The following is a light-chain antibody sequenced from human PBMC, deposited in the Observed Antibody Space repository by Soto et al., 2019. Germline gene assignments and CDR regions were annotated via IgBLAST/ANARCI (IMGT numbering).Light chain of an antibody. J-gene: IGKJ1*01. CDR3: QKYNSAPWT. V-gene: IGKV1-27*01. Sequence: IHMTQSPSSRDASLGERVTSIFRASQGISNYLAWYQQKPGKVPKLLIYAASTLQSGVPSRFSGSGSGTDFTLTISSLQPEDVATYYCQKYNSAPWTFGQGTKV. CDR2: AAS. CDR1: QGISNY.